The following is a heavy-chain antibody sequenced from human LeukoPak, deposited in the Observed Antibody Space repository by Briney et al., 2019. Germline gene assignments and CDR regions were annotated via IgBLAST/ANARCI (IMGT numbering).Heavy chain of an antibody. J-gene: IGHJ6*03. CDR1: GFNFSSYA. CDR2: ISVSGDRT. CDR3: AKDGYSGSYSYMDV. Sequence: PGGFLRLSCAASGFNFSSYAMTWVRQAPGKGLEWLSVISVSGDRTYYADSVKGRFAISRDNSKNTLYLQMNSLRAEDTAVYYCAKDGYSGSYSYMDVWGKGTTVTVSS. D-gene: IGHD1-26*01. V-gene: IGHV3-23*01.